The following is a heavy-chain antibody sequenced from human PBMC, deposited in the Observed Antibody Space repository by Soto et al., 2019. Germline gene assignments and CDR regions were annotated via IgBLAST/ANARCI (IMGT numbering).Heavy chain of an antibody. CDR1: GYSFTSYW. CDR3: ARSGVGAKFYNWFDP. CDR2: IYPDDSDT. J-gene: IGHJ5*02. D-gene: IGHD1-26*01. Sequence: PGESLKISCKGSGYSFTSYWIGWVRKMPGKGLEWMGIIYPDDSDTRYPPSFQGQVTISADKSISTAYLQWSSLKASDTAMYYCARSGVGAKFYNWFDPWGQGTLVTVSS. V-gene: IGHV5-51*01.